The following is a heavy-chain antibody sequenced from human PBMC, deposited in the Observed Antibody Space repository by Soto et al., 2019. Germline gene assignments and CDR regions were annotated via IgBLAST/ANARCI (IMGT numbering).Heavy chain of an antibody. V-gene: IGHV4-39*01. Sequence: QLQLQESGPGLVKPSETLSLTCTVSGGSISSSSYYWGWIRQPPGKGLEWIGSIYYSGSTYYNPSPKSRLPIPAGPPPTPCSLRMSSVPAADTARHYCVLGSGWEDFDYWGHGTLVAVSS. CDR2: IYYSGST. CDR3: VLGSGWEDFDY. CDR1: GGSISSSSYY. D-gene: IGHD3-22*01. J-gene: IGHJ4*01.